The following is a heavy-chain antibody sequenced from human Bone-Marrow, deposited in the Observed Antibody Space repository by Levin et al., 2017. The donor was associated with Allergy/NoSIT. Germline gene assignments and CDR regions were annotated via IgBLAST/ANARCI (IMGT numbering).Heavy chain of an antibody. CDR3: ARDLALRYFDWSAAN. Sequence: GGSLRLSCAASGFTFSSYAMHWVRQAPGKGLEWVAVISYDGSNKYYADSVKGRFTISRDNSKNTLYLQMNSLRAEDTAVYYCARDLALRYFDWSAANWGQGTLVTVSS. J-gene: IGHJ4*02. CDR2: ISYDGSNK. CDR1: GFTFSSYA. D-gene: IGHD3-9*01. V-gene: IGHV3-30-3*01.